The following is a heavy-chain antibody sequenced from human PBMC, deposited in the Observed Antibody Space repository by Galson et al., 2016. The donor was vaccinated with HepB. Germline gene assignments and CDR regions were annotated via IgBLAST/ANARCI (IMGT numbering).Heavy chain of an antibody. V-gene: IGHV3-48*02. CDR2: ISSTGETF. J-gene: IGHJ4*02. CDR3: ARDRRHNYAFFDS. Sequence: SLRLSCAASGFSFSSYNMDWVRRAPGKGLEWVSYISSTGETFYYADSVKGRFTISRDNAKNLLYLQMNSLRDADTAVYYCARDRRHNYAFFDSWGQGTPITVSS. CDR1: GFSFSSYN. D-gene: IGHD3-16*01.